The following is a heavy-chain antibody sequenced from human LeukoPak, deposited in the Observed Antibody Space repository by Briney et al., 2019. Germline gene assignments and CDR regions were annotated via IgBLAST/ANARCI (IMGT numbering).Heavy chain of an antibody. Sequence: SETLSLTCAVTGGSITSGGLSWGWHRQRQGRGGEWLGYLYHNGRNTDYRPCLRSPFKISCYRSTNHFSLNLNSVPAADTAIYYCASAPSTFYYDSGAPRAYFDHWGQGILVTVSS. V-gene: IGHV4-30-2*01. CDR3: ASAPSTFYYDSGAPRAYFDH. CDR2: LYHNGRNT. D-gene: IGHD3-22*01. CDR1: GGSITSGGLS. J-gene: IGHJ4*02.